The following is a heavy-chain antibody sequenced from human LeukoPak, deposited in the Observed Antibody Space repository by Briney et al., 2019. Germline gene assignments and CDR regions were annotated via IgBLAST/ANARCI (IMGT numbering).Heavy chain of an antibody. D-gene: IGHD1-26*01. J-gene: IGHJ4*02. V-gene: IGHV1-69*13. CDR1: GGTFSSYA. CDR3: ARDWGSGSYYFDY. CDR2: IIPIFGTA. Sequence: SVKVSCKASGGTFSSYAISWVRQAPGQGLEWMGGIIPIFGTANYAQKFQGRVTITADESTSTAYMELSSLRSDDTAVYYCARDWGSGSYYFDYWGQGTLVTVSS.